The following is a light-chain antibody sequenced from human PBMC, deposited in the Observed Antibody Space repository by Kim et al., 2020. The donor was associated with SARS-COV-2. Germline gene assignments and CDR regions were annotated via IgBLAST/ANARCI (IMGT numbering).Light chain of an antibody. V-gene: IGKV3-15*01. J-gene: IGKJ1*01. CDR3: QQYNNWWT. Sequence: SPGERATLSCRASRSVSSNLSWYQQKPGQAPRLLIYGASTRATGIPARFSGSGSGTEFTLTSSSLQSEDFAFYYCQQYNNWWTFGQGTKVDIK. CDR1: RSVSSN. CDR2: GAS.